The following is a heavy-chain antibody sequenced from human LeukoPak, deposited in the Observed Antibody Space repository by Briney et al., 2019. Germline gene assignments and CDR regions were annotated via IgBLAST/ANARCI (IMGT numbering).Heavy chain of an antibody. D-gene: IGHD3-10*01. CDR3: AKRLLWFGSDSSGYSDY. J-gene: IGHJ4*02. V-gene: IGHV3-23*01. Sequence: GGSLRLSCAASGFTFSSYAMSWVRQAPGKGLEWVSTISASGGSTYYADSVKGRFTISRDNSKNTLHLQMNSLRAEDTAVYYCAKRLLWFGSDSSGYSDYWGQGTLVTVSS. CDR1: GFTFSSYA. CDR2: ISASGGST.